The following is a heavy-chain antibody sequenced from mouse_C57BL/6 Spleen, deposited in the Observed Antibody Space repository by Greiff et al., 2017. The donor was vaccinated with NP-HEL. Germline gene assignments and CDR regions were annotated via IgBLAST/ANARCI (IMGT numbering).Heavy chain of an antibody. CDR1: GYSITSGYY. CDR2: ISYDGST. Sequence: EVKLQESGPGLVKPSQSLSLTCSVTGYSITSGYYWNWIRQFPGNKLEWMGYISYDGSTNYNPSLKNRISITRDTSKNQFFLKLNSVTTEDTATYCCARGEDYDEAWFAYWGQGTLVTVSA. V-gene: IGHV3-6*01. D-gene: IGHD2-4*01. J-gene: IGHJ3*01. CDR3: ARGEDYDEAWFAY.